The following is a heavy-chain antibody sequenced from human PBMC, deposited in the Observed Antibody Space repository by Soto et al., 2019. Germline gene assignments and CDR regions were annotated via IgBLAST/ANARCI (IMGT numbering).Heavy chain of an antibody. Sequence: EVKVVESGGGLVQPGGSLRLSCAASGFTFSDNWMHWVRQPPGKGPVWVSRISGDASSTSYADSVKGRFTISRDSATNTAYLQMDSLRVEDTAVYYCTRGGTRTTYWGLFDSWGQGTLVTVFS. CDR3: TRGGTRTTYWGLFDS. J-gene: IGHJ4*02. D-gene: IGHD7-27*01. V-gene: IGHV3-74*01. CDR1: GFTFSDNW. CDR2: ISGDASST.